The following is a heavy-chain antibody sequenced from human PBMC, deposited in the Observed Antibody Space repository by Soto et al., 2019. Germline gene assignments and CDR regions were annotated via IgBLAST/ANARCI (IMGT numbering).Heavy chain of an antibody. V-gene: IGHV3-30*18. D-gene: IGHD3-16*01. CDR1: GFTFNTYG. Sequence: QVQLVESGGGVVQPGRSLRLSCAASGFTFNTYGMHWVRQAPGKGLEWVAVTSYDGSNKYYADSVKGRFTISRDNAKNTLDWEMNSLRPEDTAVYYCVKGATGGPRGYFDLWGRGTLVTVSS. CDR3: VKGATGGPRGYFDL. J-gene: IGHJ2*01. CDR2: TSYDGSNK.